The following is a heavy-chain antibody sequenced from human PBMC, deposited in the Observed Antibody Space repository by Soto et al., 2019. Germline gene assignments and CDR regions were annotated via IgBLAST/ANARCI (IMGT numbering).Heavy chain of an antibody. D-gene: IGHD1-1*01. J-gene: IGHJ5*02. V-gene: IGHV4-30-4*01. CDR1: GGSISSDDYY. CDR3: ARNRDGTWMYKWFDP. Sequence: QVQLQESGPGLVKPSQTLSLTCTVSGGSISSDDYYWSWIRQPPGKGLEWIGHIYYSGSTYYNPSLKSRVTISVDTSTNQFSLNVRSGTAADTAVFYCARNRDGTWMYKWFDPWGQGTPVTVSS. CDR2: IYYSGST.